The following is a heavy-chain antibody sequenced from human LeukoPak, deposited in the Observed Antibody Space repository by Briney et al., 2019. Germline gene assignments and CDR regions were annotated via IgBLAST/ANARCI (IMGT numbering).Heavy chain of an antibody. D-gene: IGHD6-13*01. CDR3: ARGPPRQQLEPRYFDY. V-gene: IGHV4-39*07. CDR2: INHSGST. Sequence: SETLALTCTVSGGSISSSSYHWGWIRQPPGKGLEWIGEINHSGSTNYNPSLKSRVTISVDTSKNQFSLKLSSVTAADTAVYYCARGPPRQQLEPRYFDYWGQGTLVTVSS. CDR1: GGSISSSSYH. J-gene: IGHJ4*02.